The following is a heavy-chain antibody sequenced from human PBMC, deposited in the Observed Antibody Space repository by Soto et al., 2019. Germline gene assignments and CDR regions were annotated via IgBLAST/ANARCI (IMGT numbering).Heavy chain of an antibody. V-gene: IGHV1-8*01. D-gene: IGHD5-12*01. Sequence: ASVKVSCKASGYTFTSYDINWVRQATGQGLEWMGWMNPNSGNTNYAQKFQGRVTITTDKSTSTAYMELSSLRSEDTAVYYCAREAYSGYDTVYYYYYMDVWGKGTTVTVSS. J-gene: IGHJ6*03. CDR1: GYTFTSYD. CDR2: MNPNSGNT. CDR3: AREAYSGYDTVYYYYYMDV.